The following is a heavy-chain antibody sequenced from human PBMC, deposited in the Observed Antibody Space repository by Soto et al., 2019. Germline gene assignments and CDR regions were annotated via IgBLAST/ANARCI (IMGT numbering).Heavy chain of an antibody. CDR3: AKDKGYPYSYFDY. CDR1: GFTFSSYA. D-gene: IGHD2-21*01. CDR2: VSGSDGRT. J-gene: IGHJ4*02. V-gene: IGHV3-23*01. Sequence: PGGSLRLSCAASGFTFSSYAMSWVRQAPGKGLEWVSAVSGSDGRTYYADSVKGRFTISRDNSKSTLYLQMNSLRAEDTAVYYCAKDKGYPYSYFDYWVPGTLVTVYS.